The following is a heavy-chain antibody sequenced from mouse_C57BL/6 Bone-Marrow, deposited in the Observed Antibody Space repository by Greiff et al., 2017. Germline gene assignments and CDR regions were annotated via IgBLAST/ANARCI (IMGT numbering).Heavy chain of an antibody. J-gene: IGHJ4*01. CDR2: ISSGGSYT. CDR1: GFTFSSSG. CDR3: ARRGDGTMDY. V-gene: IGHV5-6*02. Sequence: DVMLVESGGDLVKPGGSLKLSCAASGFTFSSSGMSWVRQTPDKRLEWVATISSGGSYTYYPDSVKGRFTISRDNAKNTLYLQMSSLKSKDTAMYYCARRGDGTMDYWGQGTSVTVSS.